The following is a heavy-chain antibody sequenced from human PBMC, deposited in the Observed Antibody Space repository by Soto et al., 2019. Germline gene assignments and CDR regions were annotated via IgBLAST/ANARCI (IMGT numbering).Heavy chain of an antibody. Sequence: PSETLYLTCHVSGASISSYHWTWIRQSPGKGLEWIGCAYDSWSTHYNPSLESRVTMSVDASKNQFSLKLTSVTAADTAVYYCARTTGLRGPYGMDVWGQGTTVTVSS. D-gene: IGHD3-10*01. J-gene: IGHJ6*02. CDR1: GASISSYH. CDR2: AYDSWST. CDR3: ARTTGLRGPYGMDV. V-gene: IGHV4-59*01.